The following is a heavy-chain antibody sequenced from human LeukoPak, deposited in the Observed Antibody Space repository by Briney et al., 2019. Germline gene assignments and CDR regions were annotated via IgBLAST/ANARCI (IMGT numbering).Heavy chain of an antibody. J-gene: IGHJ4*02. V-gene: IGHV4-59*08. CDR1: GDSINNYY. CDR3: ARHPQGLRYFDN. Sequence: SETLSLTCSVSGDSINNYYWSWIRQPPGKGLEWIAYIYYSWRGTNYSPSLKSRLTTSVNTSDQQLSLALRSVTAADTAVYYCARHPQGLRYFDNWGQGTLVIVSS. CDR2: IYYSWRGT.